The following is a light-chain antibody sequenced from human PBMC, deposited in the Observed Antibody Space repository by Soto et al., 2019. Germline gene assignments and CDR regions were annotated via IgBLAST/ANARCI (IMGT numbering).Light chain of an antibody. V-gene: IGLV1-47*01. CDR3: AAWDDRLSGWV. CDR2: RNN. CDR1: SSNIGSNY. Sequence: QSVLTQPPSASGTPGQRVTISCSGSSSNIGSNYVDWYQQRPGTAPKLLIYRNNQRPSGVPDRFSGSKSGTSASLAISGLRSEDEADYYCAAWDDRLSGWVFGGETQLTVL. J-gene: IGLJ3*02.